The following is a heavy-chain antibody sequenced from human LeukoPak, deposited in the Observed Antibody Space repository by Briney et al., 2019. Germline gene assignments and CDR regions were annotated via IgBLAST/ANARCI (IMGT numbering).Heavy chain of an antibody. J-gene: IGHJ4*02. CDR1: GYSISSSYY. CDR2: IYYSGST. Sequence: SETLSLTCTVSGYSISSSYYWSWIRQPPGKGLEWIGYIYYSGSTNYNPSLKSRVTISVDTSKNQFSLKLSSVTAADTAVYYCARVSGYDWESFYDYWGQGTLVTVSS. V-gene: IGHV4-61*01. D-gene: IGHD5-12*01. CDR3: ARVSGYDWESFYDY.